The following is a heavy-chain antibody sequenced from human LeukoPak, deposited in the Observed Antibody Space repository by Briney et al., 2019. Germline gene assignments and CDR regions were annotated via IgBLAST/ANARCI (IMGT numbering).Heavy chain of an antibody. CDR3: ARMVGSSWHLLGGNDYYYMDV. CDR1: GGSISSYY. D-gene: IGHD6-13*01. J-gene: IGHJ6*03. CDR2: IYYSGST. V-gene: IGHV4-59*01. Sequence: SETLSLTCTVSGGSISSYYWSWIRQPPGKGLEWIGYIYYSGSTNYNPSLKSRVTISVDTSKNQFSLKLSSVTAADTAVYYCARMVGSSWHLLGGNDYYYMDVWGKGTTVTISS.